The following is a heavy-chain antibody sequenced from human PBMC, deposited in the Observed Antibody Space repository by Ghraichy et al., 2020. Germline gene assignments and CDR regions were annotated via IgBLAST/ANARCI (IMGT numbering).Heavy chain of an antibody. CDR1: GGSISSSSYY. CDR3: ARSAAYGSGSYYTLESWFDP. J-gene: IGHJ5*02. V-gene: IGHV4-39*01. CDR2: IYYSGST. Sequence: SETLSLTCTVSGGSISSSSYYWGWIRQPPGKGLEWIGSIYYSGSTYYNPSLKSRVTISVDTSKNQFSLKLSSVTAADTAVYYCARSAAYGSGSYYTLESWFDPWGQGTLVTVSS. D-gene: IGHD3-10*01.